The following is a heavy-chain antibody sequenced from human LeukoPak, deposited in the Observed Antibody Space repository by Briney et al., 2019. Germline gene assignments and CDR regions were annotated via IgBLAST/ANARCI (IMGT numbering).Heavy chain of an antibody. D-gene: IGHD2-2*01. CDR2: TSYDETNK. Sequence: GGSLRLSCGASGFTFSNYGMHWVRQAPGKGLEWVAVTSYDETNKYYADSVKGRFTISRDNSKNTVYLQMNSLSSEDTAVYYCARAQRYCSSARCTDFDYWGQGPLVTVSS. CDR3: ARAQRYCSSARCTDFDY. J-gene: IGHJ4*02. CDR1: GFTFSNYG. V-gene: IGHV3-30*03.